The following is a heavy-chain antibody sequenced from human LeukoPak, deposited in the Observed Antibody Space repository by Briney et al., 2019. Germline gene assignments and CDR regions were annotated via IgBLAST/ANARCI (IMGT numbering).Heavy chain of an antibody. D-gene: IGHD3-16*01. J-gene: IGHJ3*02. CDR3: ARDQRLGAFDI. V-gene: IGHV3-21*01. Sequence: GGSLRLSCAASRFTFSSYSMNWVRQAPGKGLEWVSSISSSSSYIYYADSVKGRFTISRDNAKNSLYLQMNSLRAEDTAVYYCARDQRLGAFDIWGQGTMVTVSS. CDR1: RFTFSSYS. CDR2: ISSSSSYI.